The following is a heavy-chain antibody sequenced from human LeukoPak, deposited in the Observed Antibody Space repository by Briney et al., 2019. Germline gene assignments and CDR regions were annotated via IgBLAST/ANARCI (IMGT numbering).Heavy chain of an antibody. CDR3: ARDSGPDIVVVPAASTDAFDI. CDR2: IYTSGST. J-gene: IGHJ3*02. V-gene: IGHV4-4*07. Sequence: SETLSLTCTVSGGSISSYYWSWIRQPAGKGLVWIGRIYTSGSTNYNPSLKSRVTMSVDTSKNQFSLKLSSVTAADTAVYYCARDSGPDIVVVPAASTDAFDIWGQGTMVTVSS. CDR1: GGSISSYY. D-gene: IGHD2-2*01.